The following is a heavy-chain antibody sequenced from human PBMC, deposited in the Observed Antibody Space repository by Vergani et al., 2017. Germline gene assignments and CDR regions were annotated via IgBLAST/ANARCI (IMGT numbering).Heavy chain of an antibody. D-gene: IGHD2-2*01. CDR2: IIPILGIA. CDR1: GGTFSSYA. CDR3: AREREDIVVVPAADYYYYYYMDV. Sequence: QVQLVQSGAEVKKPGSSVKVSCKASGGTFSSYAISWVRQAPGQGLEWMGRIIPILGIANYAQKFQGRVTITADKSTSTAYMELSSLRSEDTAVYYCAREREDIVVVPAADYYYYYYMDVWGKGTTGTVSS. V-gene: IGHV1-69*04. J-gene: IGHJ6*03.